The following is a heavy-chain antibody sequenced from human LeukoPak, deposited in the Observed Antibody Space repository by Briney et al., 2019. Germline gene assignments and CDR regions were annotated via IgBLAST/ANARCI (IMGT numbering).Heavy chain of an antibody. D-gene: IGHD6-19*01. CDR3: ARHDQWLVPLFDY. Sequence: SETLSLTCTVSGDSISNYYWSWIRQPAGKGLEWIGRIYSSGSTNYNPSLKSRVTMSVDTSKNQFSLKLSSVTAADTAVYYCARHDQWLVPLFDYWGQGTLVTVSS. CDR2: IYSSGST. V-gene: IGHV4-4*07. J-gene: IGHJ4*02. CDR1: GDSISNYY.